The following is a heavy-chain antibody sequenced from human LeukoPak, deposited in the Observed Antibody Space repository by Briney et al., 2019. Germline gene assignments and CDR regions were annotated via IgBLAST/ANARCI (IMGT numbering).Heavy chain of an antibody. V-gene: IGHV1-46*01. CDR1: GYTFTSYY. Sequence: ASVKVSCKASGYTFTSYYMHWVRQAPGQGLEWMGIINPSGGSTSYAQKFQGRVTMTRDTSISTAYMELSRLRSDDTAVYYCARVSRGMAARPFFDYWGQGTLVTVSS. CDR2: INPSGGST. CDR3: ARVSRGMAARPFFDY. J-gene: IGHJ4*02. D-gene: IGHD6-6*01.